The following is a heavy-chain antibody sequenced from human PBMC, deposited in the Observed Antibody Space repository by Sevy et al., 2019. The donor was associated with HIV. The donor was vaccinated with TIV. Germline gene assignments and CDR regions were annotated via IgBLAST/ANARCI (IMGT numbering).Heavy chain of an antibody. CDR2: IYHSGST. Sequence: SETLSLTCAVSGGSISSSNWWSWVRQPPGKGLEWIGEIYHSGSTNYNPSLKSRVTISVDKSKNRFSLKLSSVTAADTAVYYCARDRYCSGGSCYSGSYYYGMDVWGQGTTVTVSS. J-gene: IGHJ6*02. CDR1: GGSISSSNW. V-gene: IGHV4-4*02. CDR3: ARDRYCSGGSCYSGSYYYGMDV. D-gene: IGHD2-15*01.